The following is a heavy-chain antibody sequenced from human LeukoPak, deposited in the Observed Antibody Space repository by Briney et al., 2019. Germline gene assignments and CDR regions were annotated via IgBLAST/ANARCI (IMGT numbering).Heavy chain of an antibody. V-gene: IGHV4-4*07. Sequence: SETLSLTCTVSGGSISSYYWSWIRQPAGKGLEWIGRIYISGSTKYNPSLKSRVTMSVGRSKNQFSLKLSSVTAADTAVYYCARMGSNWFDPWGQGTLVTVSS. D-gene: IGHD3-16*01. J-gene: IGHJ5*02. CDR3: ARMGSNWFDP. CDR1: GGSISSYY. CDR2: IYISGST.